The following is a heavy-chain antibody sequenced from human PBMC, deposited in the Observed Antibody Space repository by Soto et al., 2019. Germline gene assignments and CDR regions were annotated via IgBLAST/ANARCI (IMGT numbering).Heavy chain of an antibody. J-gene: IGHJ5*02. V-gene: IGHV3-9*01. D-gene: IGHD2-15*01. Sequence: EVQLVESGGGLVQPGRSLRLSCAASGFTFDNCGMHWVRQAPGKGLAWVAGISWDSSTIGYADSVKGRFIISRDDAKNSLYLQMDSLRGEATALYYCVQGRYPTMATPLDPWGQGTPVIVSS. CDR1: GFTFDNCG. CDR2: ISWDSSTI. CDR3: VQGRYPTMATPLDP.